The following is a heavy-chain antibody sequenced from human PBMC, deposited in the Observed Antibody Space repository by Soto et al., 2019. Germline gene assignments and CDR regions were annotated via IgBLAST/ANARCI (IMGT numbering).Heavy chain of an antibody. CDR2: IKQDGSEK. CDR1: GFTFSSYW. D-gene: IGHD3-10*01. CDR3: ARDYYYYGSGSNAFDI. J-gene: IGHJ3*02. Sequence: EVQLVESGGGLVQPGGSLRLSCAASGFTFSSYWMSWVRQAPGKGLEWVANIKQDGSEKYYVDSVKGRFTISRDNAKNSLYLQMNSLGAEDTAVYYCARDYYYYGSGSNAFDIWGQGTMVTVSS. V-gene: IGHV3-7*01.